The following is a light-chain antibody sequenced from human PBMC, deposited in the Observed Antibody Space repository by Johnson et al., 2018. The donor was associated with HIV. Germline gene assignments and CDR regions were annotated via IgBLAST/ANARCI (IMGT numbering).Light chain of an antibody. CDR3: GTWDSSLSAGV. V-gene: IGLV1-51*02. CDR1: SSNIGNNY. CDR2: ENN. J-gene: IGLJ1*01. Sequence: QSVLTQPPSVSAAPGQKVTISCSGSSSNIGNNYVSWYQQLPGTAPKVLIYENNKRPSGIPDRFSGSKSGTSATLGITGLQTGDEADYHCGTWDSSLSAGVFGTGTKVTVL.